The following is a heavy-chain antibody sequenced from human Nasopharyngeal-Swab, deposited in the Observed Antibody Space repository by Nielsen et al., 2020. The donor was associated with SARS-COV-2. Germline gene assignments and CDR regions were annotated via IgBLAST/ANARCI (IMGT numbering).Heavy chain of an antibody. CDR3: AKPVTVHGYDAFDI. CDR2: ISGAAGGGS. Sequence: GESLKISCTASDITLSSFAMSWVRQAPGKGLEWVSGISGAAGGGSHYADTVKGRFTISRDNSKNTLYLQMDSLSAEDTAVYYCAKPVTVHGYDAFDIWGQGTMVTVSS. D-gene: IGHD4-11*01. J-gene: IGHJ3*02. CDR1: DITLSSFA. V-gene: IGHV3-23*01.